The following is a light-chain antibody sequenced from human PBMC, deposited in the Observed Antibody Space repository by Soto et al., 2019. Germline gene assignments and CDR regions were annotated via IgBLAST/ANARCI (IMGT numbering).Light chain of an antibody. CDR3: QPYNSDAIN. CDR2: DAS. CDR1: QSISSW. J-gene: IGKJ5*01. Sequence: IKMNKYPSTLYASVGDRVTMTCRASQSISSWLAWYQQKPGKAPKLLIYDASSLESGVPSRFSGSGSGTEFTLTSSSLQPDDFATYYCQPYNSDAINCGQGTRRDI. V-gene: IGKV1-5*01.